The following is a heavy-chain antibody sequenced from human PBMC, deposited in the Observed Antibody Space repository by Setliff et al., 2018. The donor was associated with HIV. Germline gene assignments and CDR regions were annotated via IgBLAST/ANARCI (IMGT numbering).Heavy chain of an antibody. CDR1: GGSISSSSYY. J-gene: IGHJ4*02. CDR3: VRDDYGYNGKGFDY. D-gene: IGHD4-17*01. V-gene: IGHV4-39*02. CDR2: IYHSATT. Sequence: AETLSLTCTVSGGSISSSSYYWGWIRQPPGKGLEWIGSIYHSATTYYNPSLWGRVTISIDTSNNQISLRLSSVTAADTAMYYCVRDDYGYNGKGFDYWGPGTLVTVSS.